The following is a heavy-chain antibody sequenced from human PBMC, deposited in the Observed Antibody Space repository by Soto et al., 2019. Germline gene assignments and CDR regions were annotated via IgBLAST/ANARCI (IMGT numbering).Heavy chain of an antibody. Sequence: SETLSLTCTVSGGSISSGGYYWSWIRQHPGKGLEWIGYIYYSGSTYYNPPLKSRVTISVDTSKNQFSLKLSSVTAADTAVYYCARWYYDSSGQSNWFDPWGQGTLVTVSS. CDR2: IYYSGST. CDR3: ARWYYDSSGQSNWFDP. CDR1: GGSISSGGYY. D-gene: IGHD3-22*01. J-gene: IGHJ5*02. V-gene: IGHV4-31*03.